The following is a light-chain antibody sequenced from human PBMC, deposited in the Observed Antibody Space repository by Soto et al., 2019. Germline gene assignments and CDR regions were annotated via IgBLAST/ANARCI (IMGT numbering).Light chain of an antibody. CDR2: GAS. V-gene: IGKV3-11*01. J-gene: IGKJ4*01. CDR3: QHRASLPPGAA. Sequence: EIVLTQSPATLSLSPGERATLSCRASQSVGSYLAWYQQKPGQSPRLLIYGASIRATGIPARFSGSGSGTGFTLTISSLEPEDLAVYYCQHRASLPPGAAFGGGTKVQIK. CDR1: QSVGSY.